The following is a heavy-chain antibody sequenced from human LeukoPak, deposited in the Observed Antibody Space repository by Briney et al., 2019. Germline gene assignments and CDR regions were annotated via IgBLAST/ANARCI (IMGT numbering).Heavy chain of an antibody. Sequence: GGSLRLSCAASGFTFSSYIMTWVRQAPGKGLEWVSSIDESGGSTYYADSMKGQCTISRDNSMSSLYLEMNSLRAEDTAVYYCARGNTGWPYYLDYWGQGTLVTASS. CDR1: GFTFSSYI. V-gene: IGHV3-23*01. CDR3: ARGNTGWPYYLDY. J-gene: IGHJ4*02. D-gene: IGHD6-19*01. CDR2: IDESGGST.